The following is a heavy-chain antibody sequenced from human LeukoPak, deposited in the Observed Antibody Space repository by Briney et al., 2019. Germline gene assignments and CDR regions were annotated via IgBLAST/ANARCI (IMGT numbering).Heavy chain of an antibody. J-gene: IGHJ4*02. V-gene: IGHV3-23*01. Sequence: GGSLRLSCAASGFTFSSYAMSWVRQAPGKGLGWVSAISGSGGSTYYADSVKGRFTISRDNSKNTLYLQMNSLRAEDTAVYYCAKGQSSSWTGRGYFDYWGQGTLATVSS. CDR1: GFTFSSYA. D-gene: IGHD6-13*01. CDR3: AKGQSSSWTGRGYFDY. CDR2: ISGSGGST.